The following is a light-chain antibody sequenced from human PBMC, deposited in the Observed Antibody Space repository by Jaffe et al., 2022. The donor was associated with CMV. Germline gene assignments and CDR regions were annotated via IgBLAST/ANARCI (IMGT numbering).Light chain of an antibody. V-gene: IGKV2-28*01. J-gene: IGKJ1*01. CDR3: MQGLKSPWT. CDR1: QSLLHSNAQNF. Sequence: DIVMTQSPLSLTVIPGQSASISCRSSQSLLHSNAQNFLDWYVQKPGKSPQLLIFLGSNRASGVPDRFSGSGSGTDFTLEISRAEAEDGGVYYCMQGLKSPWTFGQGTKVEIK. CDR2: LGS.